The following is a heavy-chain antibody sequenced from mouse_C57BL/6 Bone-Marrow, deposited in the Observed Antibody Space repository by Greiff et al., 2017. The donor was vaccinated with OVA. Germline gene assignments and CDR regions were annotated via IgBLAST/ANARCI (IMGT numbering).Heavy chain of an antibody. J-gene: IGHJ4*01. V-gene: IGHV1-66*01. CDR1: GYSFTSYY. Sequence: QVQLKQSGPELVKPGASVKISCKASGYSFTSYYIHWVKQRPGQGLEWIGWIYPGSGNTKYNEKFKGKATLTADKSSSTAYMQLSSLTSEDSAVYFWARENYYGSSYDYAMDYWGQGTSVTVSS. CDR2: IYPGSGNT. CDR3: ARENYYGSSYDYAMDY. D-gene: IGHD1-1*01.